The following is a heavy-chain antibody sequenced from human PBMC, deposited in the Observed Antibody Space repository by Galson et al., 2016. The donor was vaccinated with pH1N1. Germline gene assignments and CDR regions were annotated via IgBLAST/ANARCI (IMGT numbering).Heavy chain of an antibody. CDR3: ASTRPEFRYFDWQKPHSFDY. Sequence: QSGAEVKKPGESLKISCEGFGYSLTNYWIVWVRQMPGKGLEWMGIIYLSDSHTTYSPSFQGQVTISADKSISTAYLVRSSLTASDTATYYCASTRPEFRYFDWQKPHSFDYWGQGTLVTVSS. D-gene: IGHD3-9*01. CDR2: IYLSDSHT. V-gene: IGHV5-51*01. J-gene: IGHJ4*02. CDR1: GYSLTNYW.